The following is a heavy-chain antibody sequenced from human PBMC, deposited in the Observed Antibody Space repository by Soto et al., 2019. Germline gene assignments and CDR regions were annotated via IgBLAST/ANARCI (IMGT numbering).Heavy chain of an antibody. J-gene: IGHJ4*02. CDR2: INAGYGNT. CDR1: GYTFSSYA. CDR3: ARDTGDGTFDF. V-gene: IGHV1-3*01. D-gene: IGHD7-27*01. Sequence: ASVKVSCKASGYTFSSYAMHWVRQAPGQRLEWMGWINAGYGNTKSSQKFQDRVTISRDTSASTAYTELTSLRSEDTAVYYCARDTGDGTFDFWGQGTLVTVSS.